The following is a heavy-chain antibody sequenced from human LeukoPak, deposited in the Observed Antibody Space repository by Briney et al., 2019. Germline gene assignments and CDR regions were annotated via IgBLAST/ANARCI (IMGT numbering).Heavy chain of an antibody. CDR2: FRTTAEGAKYA. D-gene: IGHD3-9*01. V-gene: IGHV3-48*02. CDR1: GFSFTDYP. CDR3: ATDQRYDFDY. Sequence: GGSLRLSCATSGFSFTDYPMNWVRQAPRQGLEWISTFRTTAEGAKYAYYANSVKGRVTISRDDGKNTLYLHMNSLRDDDTAVYYCATDQRYDFDYWGQGILVTVSS. J-gene: IGHJ4*02.